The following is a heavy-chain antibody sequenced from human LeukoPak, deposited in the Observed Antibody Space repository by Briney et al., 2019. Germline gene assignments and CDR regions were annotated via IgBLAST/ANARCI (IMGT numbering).Heavy chain of an antibody. J-gene: IGHJ5*02. D-gene: IGHD6-13*01. V-gene: IGHV3-23*01. CDR3: AKGAAAGRQDPNYNWFDP. CDR2: ISGSGGST. Sequence: GGSLRLSCAAAGFTFSSYAMSWVRQAPGKGLEWVSSISGSGGSTSYADSVKGRFTISRDNSKNTLYLQMNSLRAEDTALYYCAKGAAAGRQDPNYNWFDPWGQGTLVTVSS. CDR1: GFTFSSYA.